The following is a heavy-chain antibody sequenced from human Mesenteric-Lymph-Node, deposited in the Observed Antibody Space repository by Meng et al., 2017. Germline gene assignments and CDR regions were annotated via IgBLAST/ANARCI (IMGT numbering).Heavy chain of an antibody. D-gene: IGHD3-9*01. V-gene: IGHV3-74*01. CDR3: ARGYYDILTGPGGYAFDI. Sequence: GESLKISCAASGFTFSSYWMHWVRQAPGKGLVWVSRINCDGSSTSYADSVKGRFTISRDNAKNTLYLQMGSLGAEDMAVYYCARGYYDILTGPGGYAFDIWGQGTMVTVSS. J-gene: IGHJ3*02. CDR1: GFTFSSYW. CDR2: INCDGSST.